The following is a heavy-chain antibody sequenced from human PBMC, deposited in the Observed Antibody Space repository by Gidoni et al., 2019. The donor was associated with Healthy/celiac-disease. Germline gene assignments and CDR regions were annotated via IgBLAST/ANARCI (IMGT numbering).Heavy chain of an antibody. J-gene: IGHJ6*02. CDR3: ARARLSRPPVDYYYGMDV. V-gene: IGHV4-59*01. D-gene: IGHD2-15*01. CDR2: IYYSGST. Sequence: QVQLQESGPGLVKPSETLSLTCTVSGGSLSSYYWSWIRQPPGKGLEWIGYIYYSGSTNYNPSLKSRVTISVDTSKNQFSLKLSSVTAADTAVYYCARARLSRPPVDYYYGMDVWGQGTTVTVSS. CDR1: GGSLSSYY.